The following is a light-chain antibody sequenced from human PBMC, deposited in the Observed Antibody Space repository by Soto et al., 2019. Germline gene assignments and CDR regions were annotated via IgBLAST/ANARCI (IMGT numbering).Light chain of an antibody. CDR1: SSDVGGYNY. CDR3: SSYTTSNTRQIV. Sequence: SALTQPASVSGSPGQSITISCTGTSSDVGGYNYVPWYQHHPGKAPKLMIYDVSNRPSGVSNRFSGSKSGNTASLTISGLQPEDEADYYCSSYTTSNTRQIVFGTGTKVTVL. J-gene: IGLJ1*01. V-gene: IGLV2-14*03. CDR2: DVS.